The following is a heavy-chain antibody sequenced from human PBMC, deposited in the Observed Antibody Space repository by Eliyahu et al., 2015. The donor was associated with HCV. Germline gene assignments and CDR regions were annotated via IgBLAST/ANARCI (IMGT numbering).Heavy chain of an antibody. V-gene: IGHV3-74*01. Sequence: XFSSSWMXXVRQAPGKGLVWVSRINSDGSSTNYADSVKGRFTISRDNXKNTLYLQMNSLRVEDTAVYYCARDRTGAFDIWGQGTMVTVSS. CDR2: INSDGSST. J-gene: IGHJ3*02. CDR3: ARDRTGAFDI. CDR1: XFSSSW. D-gene: IGHD4-17*01.